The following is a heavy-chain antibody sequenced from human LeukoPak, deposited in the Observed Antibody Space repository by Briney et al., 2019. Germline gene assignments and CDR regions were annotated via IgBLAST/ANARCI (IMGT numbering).Heavy chain of an antibody. V-gene: IGHV3-7*01. CDR1: GFTLSSYW. J-gene: IGHJ4*02. CDR2: IKQEVSEK. CDR3: ARGGAAAGF. Sequence: GGSLRLSCAASGFTLSSYWMSWVRQAPGKGLEWVANIKQEVSEKYYVDSVKGRFTISRDNAKNSLYLEMNSLRAEDTGVYYWARGGAAAGFWRQRTRVSVSS. D-gene: IGHD6-13*01.